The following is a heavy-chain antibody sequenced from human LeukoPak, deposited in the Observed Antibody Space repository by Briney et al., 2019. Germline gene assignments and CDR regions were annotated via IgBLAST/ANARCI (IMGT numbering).Heavy chain of an antibody. CDR2: MNPNSGNT. CDR3: PIRYGSGEKCYYHFYMDV. Sequence: APLKSSCKAPGYTFTSDDINWVREGTGEGLEWGGWMNPNSGNTGYAQKLQGRVTMTRNTSIHTAYMDLSSLTSEDTAGYYCPIRYGSGEKCYYHFYMDVWGEGTTVTACS. J-gene: IGHJ6*03. V-gene: IGHV1-8*01. CDR1: GYTFTSDD. D-gene: IGHD3-10*01.